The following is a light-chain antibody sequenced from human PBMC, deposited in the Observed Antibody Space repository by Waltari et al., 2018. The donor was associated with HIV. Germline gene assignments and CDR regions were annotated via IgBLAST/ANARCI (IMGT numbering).Light chain of an antibody. V-gene: IGLV2-23*02. Sequence: QSALTQPASVSGSPGQSITISCTGTSSDVGSYNLVSWYQQHPGKAPKLMIYEVSKRPAGVSNRFSGAKSGNTASLTIAGLQAEDEADYYCCTYAGSNTWVFGGGTKLTVL. CDR2: EVS. CDR3: CTYAGSNTWV. J-gene: IGLJ3*02. CDR1: SSDVGSYNL.